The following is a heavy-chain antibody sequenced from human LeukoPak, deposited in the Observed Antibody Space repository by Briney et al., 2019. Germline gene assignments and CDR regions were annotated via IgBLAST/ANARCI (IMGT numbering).Heavy chain of an antibody. J-gene: IGHJ4*02. V-gene: IGHV4-34*01. Sequence: PSETLSLTCAVYGGSLSGYYWRWIRQPPGKGLEWIGEINHSGSTNYNPSLKSRVTISVDTSKNQFSLKLSSVTAADTAVYYCARGVYIAAAQYGFWGQGTLVTVSS. CDR1: GGSLSGYY. D-gene: IGHD6-13*01. CDR2: INHSGST. CDR3: ARGVYIAAAQYGF.